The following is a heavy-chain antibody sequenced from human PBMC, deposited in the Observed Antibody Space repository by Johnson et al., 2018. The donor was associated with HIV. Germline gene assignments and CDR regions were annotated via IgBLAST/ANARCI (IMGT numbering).Heavy chain of an antibody. D-gene: IGHD1-26*01. Sequence: VQLVESGGGVVQPGRSLRLSCAASGFTFSSYAMSWVRQAPGKGLEWVSSISHSGGSTYYADSVKGRFTISRDNSKNTLYLQMNSLRVEDTAVYYCAKEISRCVVGASDAFDIWGQGTMVTVSS. CDR2: ISHSGGST. CDR1: GFTFSSYA. J-gene: IGHJ3*02. V-gene: IGHV3-23*04. CDR3: AKEISRCVVGASDAFDI.